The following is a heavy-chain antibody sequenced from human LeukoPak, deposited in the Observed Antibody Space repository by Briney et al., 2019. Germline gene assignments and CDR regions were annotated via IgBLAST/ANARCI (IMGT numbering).Heavy chain of an antibody. CDR1: GGSISSSSYY. CDR2: IYYSGST. J-gene: IGHJ4*02. CDR3: ARPLNYYDSSGYAN. D-gene: IGHD3-22*01. Sequence: SETLSLTCTVSGGSISSSSYYWGWIRQPPGKGLEWIGSIYYSGSTYYNPSLKSRVTISVDTSKNQFSLKLSSVTAADTAVYNCARPLNYYDSSGYANWGQGTLVTVSS. V-gene: IGHV4-39*01.